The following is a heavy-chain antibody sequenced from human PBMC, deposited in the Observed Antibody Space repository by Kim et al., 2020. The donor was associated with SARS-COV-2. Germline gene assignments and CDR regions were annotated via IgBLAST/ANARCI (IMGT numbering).Heavy chain of an antibody. CDR1: GGSVTNNTRY. CDR2: VYYSGDT. D-gene: IGHD1-1*01. V-gene: IGHV4-39*01. J-gene: IGHJ5*02. Sequence: SETRSLTCRVSGGSVTNNTRYWAWIRQPPGKGLEWIASVYYSGDTYDNPSLRSRVTISVDTSKNQFSLKMKAVTAADTGVYFCAVRTGSYYNWFDPWGQG. CDR3: AVRTGSYYNWFDP.